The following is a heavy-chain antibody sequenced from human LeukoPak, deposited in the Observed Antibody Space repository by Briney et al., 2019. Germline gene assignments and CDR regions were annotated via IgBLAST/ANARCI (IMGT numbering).Heavy chain of an antibody. CDR2: ISSSGSYI. CDR1: GFTFSSYS. V-gene: IGHV3-21*01. Sequence: KPGGSLRLSCAASGFTFSSYSMNWVRQAPGKGLEWVSSISSSGSYIYYADSVKGRFTISRDNAKNSLYLQMNSLRAEDTAVYYCARETTIFGLTYYYGMDVWGQGTTVTVSS. D-gene: IGHD3-3*01. CDR3: ARETTIFGLTYYYGMDV. J-gene: IGHJ6*02.